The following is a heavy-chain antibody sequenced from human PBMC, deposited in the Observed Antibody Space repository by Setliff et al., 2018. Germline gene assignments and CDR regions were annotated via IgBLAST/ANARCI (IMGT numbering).Heavy chain of an antibody. J-gene: IGHJ3*01. CDR3: TRHEDRNKCTSSSCYRENDAFDV. CDR1: GYIFTNYW. Sequence: GESLKISCKASGYIFTNYWIGWVRQMPGKGLEWMGVIYPGDSDTRYSPSFQGQVTISADKSINTSYLQWSSLKASDTAIYYCTRHEDRNKCTSSSCYRENDAFDVWGQGAMVTVSS. CDR2: IYPGDSDT. D-gene: IGHD2-2*01. V-gene: IGHV5-51*01.